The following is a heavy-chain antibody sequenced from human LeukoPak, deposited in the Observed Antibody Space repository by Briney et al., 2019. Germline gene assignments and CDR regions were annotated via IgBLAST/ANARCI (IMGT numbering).Heavy chain of an antibody. Sequence: GASVTLSCKASGYTVTVYYMHWMRQAPGHGLEWMGWINPNSGGTNYAQKFQGRVTMTRDTSISAAYMELSRLRSEDKDVYYCARDGINYIVVVPAGDESFDIWGQGTMVTVSS. CDR2: INPNSGGT. V-gene: IGHV1-2*02. D-gene: IGHD2-2*01. CDR3: ARDGINYIVVVPAGDESFDI. J-gene: IGHJ3*02. CDR1: GYTVTVYY.